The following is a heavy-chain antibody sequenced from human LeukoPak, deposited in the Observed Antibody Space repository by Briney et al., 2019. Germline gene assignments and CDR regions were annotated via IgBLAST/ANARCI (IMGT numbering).Heavy chain of an antibody. J-gene: IGHJ4*02. V-gene: IGHV4-39*07. CDR1: GGSISSSSYY. D-gene: IGHD3-22*01. CDR2: IYHSGST. Sequence: SETLSLTCTVSGGSISSSSYYWGWIRQPPGKGLEWTGSIYHSGSTYYNPSLKSRVTISVVTSKNQFSLKLSSVTAADTAVYYCAIYLYYDSSGYPNFDYWGQGTLVTVSS. CDR3: AIYLYYDSSGYPNFDY.